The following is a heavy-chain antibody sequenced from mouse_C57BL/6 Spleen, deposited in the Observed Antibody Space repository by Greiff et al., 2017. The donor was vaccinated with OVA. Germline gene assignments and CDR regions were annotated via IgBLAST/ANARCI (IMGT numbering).Heavy chain of an antibody. CDR2: ISYDGSN. J-gene: IGHJ2*01. V-gene: IGHV3-6*01. Sequence: EVQLQESGPGLVKPSQSLSLTCSVTGYSITSGYYWNWIRQFPGNKLEWMGYISYDGSNNYNPSLKNRISITRDTSKNQFFLKLNSVTTEDTATYYCARGLRVDYWGQGTTLTVSS. CDR1: GYSITSGYY. D-gene: IGHD3-2*02. CDR3: ARGLRVDY.